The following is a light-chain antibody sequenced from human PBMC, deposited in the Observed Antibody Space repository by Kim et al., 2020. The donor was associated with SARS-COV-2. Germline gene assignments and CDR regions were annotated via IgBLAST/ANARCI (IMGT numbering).Light chain of an antibody. CDR2: TAS. Sequence: DIQLTQSPPILSASVGDRVTITCRASQSISAWLAWYQQKPGKAPKLLIYTASYLQSGVPSRFSGSGTGTEFTLTISSLQPDDFATYYCQQYKGYLYTFGQGTKVEIK. V-gene: IGKV1-5*03. CDR3: QQYKGYLYT. J-gene: IGKJ2*01. CDR1: QSISAW.